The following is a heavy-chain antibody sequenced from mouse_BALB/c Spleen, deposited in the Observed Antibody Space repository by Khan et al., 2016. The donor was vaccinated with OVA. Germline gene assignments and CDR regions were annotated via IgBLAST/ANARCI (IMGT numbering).Heavy chain of an antibody. J-gene: IGHJ3*01. V-gene: IGHV1S29*02. CDR3: VRSGDGSCAY. Sequence: VQLQQSGPEVVKPGASVKISCKASGYTFTDYNMDWLKQRHGKSLEWIGYFFPNSGGSGYNQKFKTKATLTVDISSSTAYMDLRSLTSEDSAVYSCVRSGDGSCAYWGQGTLVTVSA. D-gene: IGHD3-2*01. CDR2: FFPNSGGS. CDR1: GYTFTDYN.